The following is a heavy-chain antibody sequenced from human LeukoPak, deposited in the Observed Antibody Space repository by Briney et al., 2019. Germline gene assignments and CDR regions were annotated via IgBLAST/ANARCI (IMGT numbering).Heavy chain of an antibody. D-gene: IGHD3-16*01. CDR2: LSFDGAHK. J-gene: IGHJ4*02. CDR1: GFTFRHYA. CDR3: VRARAGGLDY. V-gene: IGHV3-30*04. Sequence: PGGSLRLSCAVSGFTFRHYAVHWVRQAPGRGLEWVAVLSFDGAHKYYAESVKGRFTISRDNSNNTLFLQMDSLRIEDTALYYCVRARAGGLDYWGQGTLVTVSS.